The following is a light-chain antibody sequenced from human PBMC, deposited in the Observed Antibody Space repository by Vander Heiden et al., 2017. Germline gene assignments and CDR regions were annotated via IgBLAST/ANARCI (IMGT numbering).Light chain of an antibody. CDR3: QQYYSTPPHT. V-gene: IGKV4-1*01. J-gene: IGKJ2*01. Sequence: DIVMLQSPNSLAVSLGERATLSCRSSQSVLNTSNNKSHLAWYQQKPGQPPKLLIYWASIREFGVPDRFSGSGSGTDFTLTISSLQAEDVALYYCQQYYSTPPHTFGQGTKLEI. CDR2: WAS. CDR1: QSVLNTSNNKSH.